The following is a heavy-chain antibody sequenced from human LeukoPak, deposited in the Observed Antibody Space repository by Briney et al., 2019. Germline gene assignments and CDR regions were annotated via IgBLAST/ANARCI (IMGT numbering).Heavy chain of an antibody. Sequence: ASVKVSCKTSGYTFTYYVISWVRQATGQGLEWMGWINAYNGNTNDAQKFQGRVTMTTDTSTSTAYMELRSLRSDDTAVYYCARGEKPYDYWGQGTLVSVSS. CDR1: GYTFTYYV. J-gene: IGHJ4*02. D-gene: IGHD1-26*01. CDR3: ARGEKPYDY. CDR2: INAYNGNT. V-gene: IGHV1-18*01.